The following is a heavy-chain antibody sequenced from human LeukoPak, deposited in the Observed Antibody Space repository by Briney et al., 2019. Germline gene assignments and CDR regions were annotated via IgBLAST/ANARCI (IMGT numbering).Heavy chain of an antibody. CDR3: ARAGYCSSTSCSDDAFDI. CDR1: GYTFMKYN. D-gene: IGHD2-2*03. J-gene: IGHJ3*02. CDR2: IIAYDGNT. Sequence: GASVKVSCKASGYTFMKYNIGWVRQAPGHGFEWMGWIIAYDGNTNYDQKLQGRVTMTTDTSTSTAYMELRSLRSDDTAVYYCARAGYCSSTSCSDDAFDIWGQGTKVTVSS. V-gene: IGHV1-18*01.